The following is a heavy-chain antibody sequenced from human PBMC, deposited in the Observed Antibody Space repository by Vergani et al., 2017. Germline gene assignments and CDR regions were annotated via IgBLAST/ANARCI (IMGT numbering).Heavy chain of an antibody. J-gene: IGHJ4*02. V-gene: IGHV3-7*03. CDR3: AKTAVADFDY. Sequence: VQLVESGGGVVQPGRSLRLSCAASGFTFSSYGMHWVRQAPGKGLEWVANIKQDGSEKYYVDSVKGRFTISRDNAKNSLYLQMNSLRAEDTAVYYCAKTAVADFDYWGQGTLVTVSS. CDR2: IKQDGSEK. D-gene: IGHD1-1*01. CDR1: GFTFSSYG.